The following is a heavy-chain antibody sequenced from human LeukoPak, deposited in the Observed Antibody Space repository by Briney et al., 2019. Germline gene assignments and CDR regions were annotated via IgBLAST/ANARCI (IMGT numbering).Heavy chain of an antibody. CDR2: ISAYNGNT. V-gene: IGHV1-18*01. D-gene: IGHD3-22*01. CDR1: GYTFTSYG. Sequence: ASVKVSCKASGYTFTSYGISWVRLAPGQGLEWVGWISAYNGNTNYAQKLHGRVTMTTDTSTSTAYMELRSLRSDDTAVYYCATFSRYYYDSSGITHRDYWGQGTLVTVSS. J-gene: IGHJ4*02. CDR3: ATFSRYYYDSSGITHRDY.